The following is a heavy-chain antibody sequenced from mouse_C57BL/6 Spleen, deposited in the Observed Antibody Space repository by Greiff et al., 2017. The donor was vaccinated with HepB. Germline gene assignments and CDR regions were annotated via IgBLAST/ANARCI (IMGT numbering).Heavy chain of an antibody. CDR2: INPNNGGT. D-gene: IGHD1-1*01. CDR1: GSTITDSY. V-gene: IGHV1-18*01. J-gene: IGHJ2*01. Sequence: EVQLQQSVPELVKPGASVKIPCTASGSTITDSYMDWVKQSHGKSLEWIGGINPNNGGTIYNQKFQGKATLTADTSSSPAYMELRSLTSVDTAVYYFSRSTHYYGRHYLDYWGQGTTLTVSS. CDR3: SRSTHYYGRHYLDY.